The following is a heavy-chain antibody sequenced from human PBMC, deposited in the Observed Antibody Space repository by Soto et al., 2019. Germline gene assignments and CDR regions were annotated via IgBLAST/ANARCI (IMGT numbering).Heavy chain of an antibody. CDR3: ARVYYESRGPTKYRAFDL. CDR1: GFTFSDYS. D-gene: IGHD3-22*01. J-gene: IGHJ3*01. V-gene: IGHV3-7*01. CDR2: IRQDGSEE. Sequence: EVQLVESGGGLVQPGGSLRLSCAASGFTFSDYSMSWVRQSPGKGLEGVANIRQDGSEEDYVGSVRGRLTISRDNAKNSLYLQMNRLRAEDTAVYYCARVYYESRGPTKYRAFDLWGQGTMVTVSS.